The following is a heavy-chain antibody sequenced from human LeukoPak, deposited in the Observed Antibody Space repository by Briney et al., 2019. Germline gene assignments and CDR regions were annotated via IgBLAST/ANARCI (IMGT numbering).Heavy chain of an antibody. CDR3: ARDWDGYKSSPFDY. D-gene: IGHD5-24*01. V-gene: IGHV3-7*03. J-gene: IGHJ4*02. Sequence: GGSLRLSCAASGFTFSDYWMSWVRQAPGKGLEWVANIKQDGSEKYYVDSVKGRFTISRDNAKNSLYLQMNSLRAEDTAVYYCARDWDGYKSSPFDYWGQGTLVTVSS. CDR2: IKQDGSEK. CDR1: GFTFSDYW.